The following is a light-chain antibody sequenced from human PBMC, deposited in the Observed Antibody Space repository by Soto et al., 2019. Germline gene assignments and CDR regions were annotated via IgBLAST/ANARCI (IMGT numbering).Light chain of an antibody. J-gene: IGKJ3*01. Sequence: IVLTQSPATLSLSPVERATLSSRASQSVSSYLAWYQQKPGQAPRLLIFDASNRATGIPARFSGSGSGTDFTLTISSLEPEDFAVYYCQQRSNWPLTFGPGTKVDIK. CDR1: QSVSSY. CDR3: QQRSNWPLT. V-gene: IGKV3-11*01. CDR2: DAS.